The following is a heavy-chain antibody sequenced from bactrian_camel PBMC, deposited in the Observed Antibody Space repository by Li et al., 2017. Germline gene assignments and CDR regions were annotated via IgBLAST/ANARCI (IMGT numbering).Heavy chain of an antibody. J-gene: IGHJ4*01. D-gene: IGHD4*01. Sequence: HVQLVESGGGLVQAGESLRLSCTVSGLRFGIFAMGWFRQPPGKEREGVTSILVGGGTANYADSVNGRFTLSQDNAKKTVYLQMDSLKTEDTAMYFCARDDGYWSYDYWGQGTQVTVS. V-gene: IGHV3S63*01. CDR3: ARDDGYWSYDY. CDR2: ILVGGGTA. CDR1: GLRFGIFA.